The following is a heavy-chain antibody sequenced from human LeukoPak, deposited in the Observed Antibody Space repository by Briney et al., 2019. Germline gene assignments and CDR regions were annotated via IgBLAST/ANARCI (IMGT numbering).Heavy chain of an antibody. CDR2: IYHSGST. J-gene: IGHJ6*03. D-gene: IGHD3-16*02. CDR3: ARGAMITFGGVIAFNYYYYMDV. Sequence: SETLSLTCAVSGGSISSSNWWSWVRPPPGKGLEWIGEIYHSGSTNYNPSLKSRVTISVDKSKNQFSLKLSSVTAADTAVYYCARGAMITFGGVIAFNYYYYMDVWGKGTTVTVSS. V-gene: IGHV4-4*02. CDR1: GGSISSSNW.